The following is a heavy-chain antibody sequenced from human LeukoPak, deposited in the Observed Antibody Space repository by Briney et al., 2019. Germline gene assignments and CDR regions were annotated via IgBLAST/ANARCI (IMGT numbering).Heavy chain of an antibody. CDR3: ARYPLDYYYYMDV. CDR2: IYPGDSDT. CDR1: GYSFTSYW. Sequence: GESLKISCKGSGYSFTSYWIGWVRQMPGKGLEWMGIIYPGDSDTRYSPSFQGQVTISADKSISTAYLQWSSLKASDTAMYYCARYPLDYYYYMDVWGKGTTVTVSS. J-gene: IGHJ6*03. V-gene: IGHV5-51*01.